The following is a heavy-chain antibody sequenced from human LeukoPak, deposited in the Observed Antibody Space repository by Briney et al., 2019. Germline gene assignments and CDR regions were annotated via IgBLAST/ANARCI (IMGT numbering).Heavy chain of an antibody. J-gene: IGHJ4*02. Sequence: GGSLRLSCAASKFAFSSYAMSWVRQAPGKGLEWVSAITGGGGNTYYADSVKGRFTISRDNSKNTLYLQMNSLRAEDTAVYYCAKPRGRDYYDSSGYYYVGGGGFDYWGQGTLVTVSS. CDR1: KFAFSSYA. CDR2: ITGGGGNT. CDR3: AKPRGRDYYDSSGYYYVGGGGFDY. V-gene: IGHV3-23*01. D-gene: IGHD3-22*01.